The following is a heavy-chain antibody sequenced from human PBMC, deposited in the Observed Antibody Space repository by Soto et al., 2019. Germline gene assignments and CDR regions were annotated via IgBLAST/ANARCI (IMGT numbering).Heavy chain of an antibody. Sequence: GASVKVSCTESGYTLTSYYMRWVRQAPGQGLEWMGIINPSGGSTSYAQKFQGRVTMTRDTSTSTVYMELSSLRSDDTAVYYCARGIAVAGTDYFDYWGQGTLVTVSS. CDR3: ARGIAVAGTDYFDY. CDR1: GYTLTSYY. CDR2: INPSGGST. V-gene: IGHV1-46*01. D-gene: IGHD6-19*01. J-gene: IGHJ4*02.